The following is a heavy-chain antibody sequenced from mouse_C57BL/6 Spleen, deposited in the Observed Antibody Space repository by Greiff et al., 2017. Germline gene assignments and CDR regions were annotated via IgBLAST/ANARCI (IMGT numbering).Heavy chain of an antibody. CDR3: ARRDYSNYWVAY. CDR2: IFPGSGST. J-gene: IGHJ3*01. Sequence: VQLQQSGAELMKPGASVKLSCKATGYTFTGYRIEWVKQRPGHGLEWIGEIFPGSGSTKYNEKFKGKVTFTADTSSNTAYMQLSSLTTEDSAIYYCARRDYSNYWVAYWGQGTLVTVSA. V-gene: IGHV1-9*01. D-gene: IGHD2-5*01. CDR1: GYTFTGYR.